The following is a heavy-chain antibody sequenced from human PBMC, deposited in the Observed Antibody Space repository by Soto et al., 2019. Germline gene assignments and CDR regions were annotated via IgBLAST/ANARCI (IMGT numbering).Heavy chain of an antibody. J-gene: IGHJ6*02. Sequence: SETLSLTCTVSGGSISSYYWSWIRQPPGKGLEWIGYIYYSGSTNYNPSLKSRVTISVDTSKNQFSLKLSSVTAADTAVHYCARGVVRGVYGMDVWGQGTTVTVSS. CDR3: ARGVVRGVYGMDV. CDR2: IYYSGST. CDR1: GGSISSYY. D-gene: IGHD3-10*01. V-gene: IGHV4-59*01.